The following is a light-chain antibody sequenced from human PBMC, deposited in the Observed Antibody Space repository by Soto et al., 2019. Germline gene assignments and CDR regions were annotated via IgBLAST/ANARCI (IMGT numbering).Light chain of an antibody. CDR2: YTS. V-gene: IGKV3-11*01. CDR1: QYVGTR. J-gene: IGKJ1*01. CDR3: HQRQSWPRT. Sequence: EIVLTQSPATLSSSPGETATLSCSASQYVGTRLSWYQPKPGQAPRLLIYYTSNRATGIPARFSGSGSGTDFTLTINSLAPEDFAKYYCHQRQSWPRTFGKGPRWIS.